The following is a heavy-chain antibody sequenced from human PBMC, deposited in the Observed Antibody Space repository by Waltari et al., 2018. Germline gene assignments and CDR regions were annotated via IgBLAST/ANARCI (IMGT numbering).Heavy chain of an antibody. CDR1: NYTFINYG. Sequence: QVHLVQSGGEVKKPGASVKVSCKASNYTFINYGISWVRQAPGQGLEWMGWTSPYNGNTNQAQNCQGRLTMTTDTSTNTAYMELRTLISDDTAVYYCARESSGWFGMDVWGQGTTVTVSS. CDR2: TSPYNGNT. D-gene: IGHD6-19*01. V-gene: IGHV1-18*04. J-gene: IGHJ6*02. CDR3: ARESSGWFGMDV.